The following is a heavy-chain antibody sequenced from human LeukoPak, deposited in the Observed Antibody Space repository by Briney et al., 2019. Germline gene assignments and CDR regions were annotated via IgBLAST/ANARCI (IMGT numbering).Heavy chain of an antibody. Sequence: SETLSLTCTVSGGSMSTYYWSWIRQPPGKGLEWIGYIYDNGYTHYNPSLKSRVSISLDTSKSQFSLNLGSVTAADTAVYYCARRAFGGVIAANWFDPWGQGTLVAVSS. J-gene: IGHJ5*02. D-gene: IGHD3-16*02. V-gene: IGHV4-59*08. CDR1: GGSMSTYY. CDR3: ARRAFGGVIAANWFDP. CDR2: IYDNGYT.